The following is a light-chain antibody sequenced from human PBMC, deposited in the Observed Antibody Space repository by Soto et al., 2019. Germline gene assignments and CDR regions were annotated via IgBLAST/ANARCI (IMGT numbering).Light chain of an antibody. Sequence: QSVLTQPPSVSGAPGQRVTISCTGSSSNIGAGYDVHWYQQLPGTAPKLLIYGNSNRPSGVPDRFSGSKSGTSASLAITGLQAEDEADYYCQSYDSSLSPWYVFGTGTKLTVL. V-gene: IGLV1-40*01. J-gene: IGLJ1*01. CDR3: QSYDSSLSPWYV. CDR1: SSNIGAGYD. CDR2: GNS.